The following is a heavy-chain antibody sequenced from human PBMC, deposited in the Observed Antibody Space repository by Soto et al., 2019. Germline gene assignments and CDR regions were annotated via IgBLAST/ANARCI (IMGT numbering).Heavy chain of an antibody. CDR1: GFSLSTSGVG. D-gene: IGHD4-17*01. CDR2: IYWDDDK. Sequence: QITLKESGPTLVKPTQTLTLTCTFSGFSLSTSGVGVGWIRQPPGKALEWLALIYWDDDKRYSPSLKSRLTIPKDTSKNQVVLTLTNMDPVDTATYYCAHSTYTPVTTQWFDPWGQGTLVTVSS. CDR3: AHSTYTPVTTQWFDP. V-gene: IGHV2-5*02. J-gene: IGHJ5*02.